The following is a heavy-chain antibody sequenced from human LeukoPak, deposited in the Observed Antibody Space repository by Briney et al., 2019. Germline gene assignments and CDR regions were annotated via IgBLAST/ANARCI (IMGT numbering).Heavy chain of an antibody. D-gene: IGHD2-8*01. CDR1: GYTFTGYY. V-gene: IGHV1-2*02. CDR3: VWSRGCTHGVCYVGSDAFDI. J-gene: IGHJ3*02. Sequence: GASVKVSCKASGYTFTGYYMHWVRQAPGQGLEWMGWINPNSGDTNPAQKLQGRVTMTTDTSTSTAYMELRSLRSDDTAIYYCVWSRGCTHGVCYVGSDAFDIWGQGTMVTVSS. CDR2: INPNSGDT.